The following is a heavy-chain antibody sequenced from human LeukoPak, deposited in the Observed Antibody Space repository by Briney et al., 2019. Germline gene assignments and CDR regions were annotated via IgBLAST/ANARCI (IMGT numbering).Heavy chain of an antibody. CDR3: ASRYCTNGVCYDDRGAFDI. V-gene: IGHV1-69*06. CDR2: IIPIFGTA. Sequence: SVKVSCKASGGTFSNYAISWVRQAPGQGLEWMGEIIPIFGTANYAQKFQVRVTITADKSTSTAYMELSSLRSEDTAVYYCASRYCTNGVCYDDRGAFDIWGQGTMVTVSS. CDR1: GGTFSNYA. D-gene: IGHD2-8*01. J-gene: IGHJ3*02.